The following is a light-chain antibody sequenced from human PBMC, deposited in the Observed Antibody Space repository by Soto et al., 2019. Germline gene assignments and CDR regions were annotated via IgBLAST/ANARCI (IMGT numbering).Light chain of an antibody. CDR2: EVS. Sequence: QSALTQPASVSGSPGQSITISCTGTSSDVGGYDFVSWYQHHPGKVPKLMIFEVSKRPSGVSNRFSGSKSGNTASLTISGLQAEDEADYYCQSYDSGLIGLVFGTGTKVTVL. CDR1: SSDVGGYDF. V-gene: IGLV2-14*01. CDR3: QSYDSGLIGLV. J-gene: IGLJ2*01.